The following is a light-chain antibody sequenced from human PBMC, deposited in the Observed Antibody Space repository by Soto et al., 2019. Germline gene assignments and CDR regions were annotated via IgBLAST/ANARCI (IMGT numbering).Light chain of an antibody. CDR1: QSVSSRY. CDR2: SAS. J-gene: IGKJ2*01. CDR3: QQYDNSPMYT. Sequence: EIVLTQSPGTLSLSPGERATLSCRASQSVSSRYLAWYQQKPGQAPRLLIFSASSRATGIPDRFSGNGSGTDFTLTISRLEPEDFAVYYCQQYDNSPMYTFGQGTKLEIK. V-gene: IGKV3-20*01.